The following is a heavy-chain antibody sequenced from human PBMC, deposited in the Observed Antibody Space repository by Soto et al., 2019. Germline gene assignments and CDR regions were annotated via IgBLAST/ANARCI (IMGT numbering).Heavy chain of an antibody. Sequence: GASVKVSCKASGYTFTSYDINWVRQATGQGLEWMGWMNPNSGNTGYAQKFQGRVTMTRNTSISTAYMELSSLRSDDTAVYYCARGTYSSGWFSPWGQGTLVTVSS. CDR3: ARGTYSSGWFSP. CDR2: MNPNSGNT. CDR1: GYTFTSYD. J-gene: IGHJ5*02. V-gene: IGHV1-8*01. D-gene: IGHD6-19*01.